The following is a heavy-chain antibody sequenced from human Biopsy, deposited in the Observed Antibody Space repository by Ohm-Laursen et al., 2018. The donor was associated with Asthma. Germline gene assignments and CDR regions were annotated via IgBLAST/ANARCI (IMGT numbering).Heavy chain of an antibody. V-gene: IGHV3-11*01. J-gene: IGHJ6*02. CDR1: GFSFSAYY. Sequence: GSLKLSCTASGFSFSAYYMTWMRQAPGKGLEWVSSISSSGSTTYPAESVKGRFTISRDNAQKSLFLQMGSLRAEDTAIYYCARVFESSEWGPFYHFGLDVWGQGTTVAVSS. CDR2: ISSSGSTT. CDR3: ARVFESSEWGPFYHFGLDV. D-gene: IGHD6-25*01.